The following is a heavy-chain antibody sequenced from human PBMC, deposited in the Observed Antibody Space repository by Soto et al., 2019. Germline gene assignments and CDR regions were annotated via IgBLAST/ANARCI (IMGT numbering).Heavy chain of an antibody. Sequence: VQLVGSGGGLVQPGGSLRLSCAASGFTFSDHYMDWVRQAPGKGLEWVGRTRNKANSYTTEYAASVKGRFTISRDGSKNSMHLQMNSLKTEDTAVYYCTLHYHDSSGHDYWGQGTLVTVSS. CDR1: GFTFSDHY. CDR3: TLHYHDSSGHDY. CDR2: TRNKANSYTT. D-gene: IGHD3-22*01. J-gene: IGHJ4*02. V-gene: IGHV3-72*01.